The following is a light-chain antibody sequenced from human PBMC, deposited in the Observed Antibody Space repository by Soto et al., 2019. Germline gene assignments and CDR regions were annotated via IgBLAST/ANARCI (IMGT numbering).Light chain of an antibody. J-gene: IGLJ2*01. CDR3: SSYAGNNNLV. Sequence: QSVLTQPRSVSGSPGKSVSISGTGTIRDVAGYNYVSLYQHHPGKAPKLLISDVTKRHSLVPDRFSGSKSGNTASLTISELQAADEANYYFSSYAGNNNLVFGGGTKLTVL. V-gene: IGLV2-11*01. CDR2: DVT. CDR1: IRDVAGYNY.